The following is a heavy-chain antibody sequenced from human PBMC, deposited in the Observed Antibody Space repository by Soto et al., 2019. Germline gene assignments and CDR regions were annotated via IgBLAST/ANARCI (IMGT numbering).Heavy chain of an antibody. CDR1: GGSIRSGSNY. V-gene: IGHV4-39*01. CDR3: VRQTIVRGVLSWFDP. CDR2: VYYNGNT. J-gene: IGHJ5*02. Sequence: QLQLQESGPRLVKPSETLSLICSVSGGSIRSGSNYWAWIRQPPGKGLDWIVTVYYNGNTYYNASLKSRVTISADTSKNQFSLKLSSVSAADTAVYYCVRQTIVRGVLSWFDPWGQGTLVTVSS. D-gene: IGHD3-10*01.